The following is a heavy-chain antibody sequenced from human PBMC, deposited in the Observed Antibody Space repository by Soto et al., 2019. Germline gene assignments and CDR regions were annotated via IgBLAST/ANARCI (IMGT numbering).Heavy chain of an antibody. CDR1: GGTFSSYA. Sequence: QVQLVQSGAEVKKPGSSVNVSCKASGGTFSSYAISWVRQAPGQGLEWMGGIIPIFGTANYAQKFQGRVTVTADESTSTAYMELSSRRSEDTAVYYCARLADCGGDCYSDFDYWGQGTLVTVSS. D-gene: IGHD2-21*02. V-gene: IGHV1-69*12. CDR3: ARLADCGGDCYSDFDY. CDR2: IIPIFGTA. J-gene: IGHJ4*02.